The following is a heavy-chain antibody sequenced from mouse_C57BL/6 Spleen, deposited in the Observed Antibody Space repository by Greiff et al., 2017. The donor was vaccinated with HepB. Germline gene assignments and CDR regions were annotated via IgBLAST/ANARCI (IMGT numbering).Heavy chain of an antibody. CDR3: ARYSYYGYAYYAMDY. D-gene: IGHD2-9*01. Sequence: EVHLVESGGGLVQPGGSLSLSCAASGFTFTDYYMSWVRQPPGKALEWLGFIRNKANGYTTEYSASVKGRFTISRDNSQSILYLQMNALRAEDSATYYCARYSYYGYAYYAMDYWGQGTSVTVSS. V-gene: IGHV7-3*01. CDR1: GFTFTDYY. J-gene: IGHJ4*01. CDR2: IRNKANGYTT.